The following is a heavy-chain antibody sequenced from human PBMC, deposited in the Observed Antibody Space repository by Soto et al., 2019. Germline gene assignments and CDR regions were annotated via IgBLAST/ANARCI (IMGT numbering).Heavy chain of an antibody. J-gene: IGHJ4*02. V-gene: IGHV4-31*03. CDR2: IHSSGST. Sequence: SETLSLTCTASGASISSGDYYWSWIRQHPGKGLEWIRYIHSSGSTFYNPSHKSRVSISVDTTKKQYSLNLKSVTAADSAVDYCARNLTATTSEMVFDYWGQGTLVTVSS. CDR1: GASISSGDYY. D-gene: IGHD4-4*01. CDR3: ARNLTATTSEMVFDY.